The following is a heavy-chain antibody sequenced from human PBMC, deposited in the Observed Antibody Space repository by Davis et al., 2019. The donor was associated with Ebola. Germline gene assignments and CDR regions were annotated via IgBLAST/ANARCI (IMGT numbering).Heavy chain of an antibody. V-gene: IGHV1-69*13. CDR1: VGTFSSYA. J-gene: IGHJ6*04. CDR2: IIPIFGTA. CDR3: ARPNYDFWSGYSNYYYGMDV. Sequence: SVKVSCKASVGTFSSYAISWVRQAPGQGLEWMGGIIPIFGTANYAQKFQGRVTITADESTSTAYMELSSLRSEDTAVYYCARPNYDFWSGYSNYYYGMDVWGKGTTVTVSS. D-gene: IGHD3-3*01.